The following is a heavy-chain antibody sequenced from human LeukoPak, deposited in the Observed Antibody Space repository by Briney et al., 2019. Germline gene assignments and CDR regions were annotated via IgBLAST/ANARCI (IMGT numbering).Heavy chain of an antibody. V-gene: IGHV4-59*08. J-gene: IGHJ3*02. CDR1: GGSISSYY. CDR3: AGLGAIQADASDI. D-gene: IGHD1-26*01. CDR2: ISYSGST. Sequence: SETLSLTCTVSGGSISSYYWSWIRQPPGKGLEWVGYISYSGSTKYNPSLKSRVTISVDTSKNQFSLKLSSVTAADTAVYYCAGLGAIQADASDIWGQGTMVTVSS.